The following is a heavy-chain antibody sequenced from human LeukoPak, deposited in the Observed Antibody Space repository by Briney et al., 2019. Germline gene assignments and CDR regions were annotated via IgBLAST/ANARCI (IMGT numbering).Heavy chain of an antibody. CDR1: GFTFDDYA. V-gene: IGHV3-9*01. D-gene: IGHD6-19*01. J-gene: IGHJ4*02. CDR2: ISWNSGSI. CDR3: ASNLGYSSGPVDY. Sequence: GGSLRLSCAASGFTFDDYAMHWVRQAPGKGLEWVSGISWNSGSIGYADSVKGRFTISRDNAKNSLYLQMNSLRAEDTAVYYCASNLGYSSGPVDYWGQGTLVTVSS.